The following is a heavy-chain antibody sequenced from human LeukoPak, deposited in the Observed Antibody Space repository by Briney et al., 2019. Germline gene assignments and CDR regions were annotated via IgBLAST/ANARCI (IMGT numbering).Heavy chain of an antibody. V-gene: IGHV5-51*01. CDR2: IYPGASDT. J-gene: IGHJ5*02. D-gene: IGHD1-26*01. CDR1: GYSFTSYW. CDR3: ARVGGSFPKYNWFDP. Sequence: PGESLNISRKGSGYSFTSYWIGWVRQMPGKGLEWMRIIYPGASDTRYSPSFQGKVTISADKTISTTYLQWSSLKASDTAMYYCARVGGSFPKYNWFDPWGQGTLVTVSS.